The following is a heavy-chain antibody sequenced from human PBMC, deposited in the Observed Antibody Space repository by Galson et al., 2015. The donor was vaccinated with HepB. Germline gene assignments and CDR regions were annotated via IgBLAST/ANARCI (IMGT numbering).Heavy chain of an antibody. D-gene: IGHD2-15*01. Sequence: SLRLSCAASGFTFSSYGMHWVRQAPGKGLEWVAVIWYDGSNKYYADSVKGRFTFSRDNSKNTLYLQMNSLRAEDTAVYYCARGVAKSYFDYWGQGTLVTVSS. J-gene: IGHJ4*02. CDR1: GFTFSSYG. CDR2: IWYDGSNK. CDR3: ARGVAKSYFDY. V-gene: IGHV3-33*01.